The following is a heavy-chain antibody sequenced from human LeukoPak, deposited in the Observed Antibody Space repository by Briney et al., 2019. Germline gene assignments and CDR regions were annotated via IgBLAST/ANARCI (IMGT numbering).Heavy chain of an antibody. Sequence: PGGSLRLSCAASGXTVSSNYMSWVRQAPGKGLEWVSVIYSGGSTYYADSVKGRFTISRDNSKNTLYLQMNSLRAEDTAVYYCARASGDSDYFDYWGQGTLVTVSS. V-gene: IGHV3-53*01. J-gene: IGHJ4*02. CDR3: ARASGDSDYFDY. D-gene: IGHD3-10*01. CDR1: GXTVSSNY. CDR2: IYSGGST.